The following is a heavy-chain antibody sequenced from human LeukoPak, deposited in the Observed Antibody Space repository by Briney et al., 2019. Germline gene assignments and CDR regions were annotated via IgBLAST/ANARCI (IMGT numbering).Heavy chain of an antibody. Sequence: SQTLSLTCTVSGGSISRGDYYWSWIRQSPGKGLEWIGCIYYSGSTYYYNPSLKSRITISVDTSKNQFSLKLSSVTAADTAVYYCARHIWNDEEGWFDPWGQGTLVTVSS. CDR2: IYYSGSTY. CDR3: ARHIWNDEEGWFDP. D-gene: IGHD1-20*01. V-gene: IGHV4-30-4*08. CDR1: GGSISRGDYY. J-gene: IGHJ5*02.